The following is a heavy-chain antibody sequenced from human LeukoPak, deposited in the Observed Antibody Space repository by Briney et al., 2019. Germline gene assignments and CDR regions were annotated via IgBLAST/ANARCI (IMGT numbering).Heavy chain of an antibody. V-gene: IGHV3-21*01. CDR1: GFTFSSYS. CDR3: ARAPYYDFWSGPRRAFDI. Sequence: GGSLRLSCAASGFTFSSYSMNWVRQAPGKGLEWVSSISSSSSYIYYADSVKGRFTISRDNAKNSLYLQMNSLRVEDTAVYYCARAPYYDFWSGPRRAFDIWGQGTMVTVSS. D-gene: IGHD3-3*01. J-gene: IGHJ3*02. CDR2: ISSSSSYI.